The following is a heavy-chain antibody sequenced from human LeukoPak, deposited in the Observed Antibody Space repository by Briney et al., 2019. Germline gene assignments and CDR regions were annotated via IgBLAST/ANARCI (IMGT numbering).Heavy chain of an antibody. V-gene: IGHV3-9*01. Sequence: GRSLRLSCAASGFTFDDYAMHWVRQAPGKGLEGVSGISWNSGGIGYADSVKGRFTISRDNAKKSLYLQMNSLRAEDTALYYCAKDFYRAVAGSIGFWGQGILVTVSS. CDR3: AKDFYRAVAGSIGF. D-gene: IGHD6-19*01. CDR1: GFTFDDYA. J-gene: IGHJ4*02. CDR2: ISWNSGGI.